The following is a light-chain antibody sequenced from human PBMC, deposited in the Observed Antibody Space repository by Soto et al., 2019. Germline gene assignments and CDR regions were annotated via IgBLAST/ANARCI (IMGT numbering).Light chain of an antibody. CDR1: QSFRGL. Sequence: VVLTQSPVTLSLSQGERATLSCRASQSFRGLLAWYQKQPGQAPRLLIYDASNRATGIPDSFSGSASGTALTPTISSLAPEDSAVYYCQERSTWHAITFGQGTRLEIK. V-gene: IGKV3-11*01. CDR3: QERSTWHAIT. J-gene: IGKJ5*01. CDR2: DAS.